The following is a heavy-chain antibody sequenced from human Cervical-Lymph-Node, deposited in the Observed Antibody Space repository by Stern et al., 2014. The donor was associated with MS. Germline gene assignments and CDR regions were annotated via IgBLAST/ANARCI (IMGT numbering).Heavy chain of an antibody. CDR2: ISSSSSYI. J-gene: IGHJ3*02. CDR1: GFTFSSYS. CDR3: ARDYHYYDSSGYYDDAFDI. Sequence: EVQLVESGGGLVKPGGSLRLSCAASGFTFSSYSMNWVRQAPGQGLEWVSSISSSSSYIYYADSVKGRFTISRDNAKNSLYLQMNSLRAEDTAVYYCARDYHYYDSSGYYDDAFDIWGQGTMVTVSS. V-gene: IGHV3-21*01. D-gene: IGHD3-22*01.